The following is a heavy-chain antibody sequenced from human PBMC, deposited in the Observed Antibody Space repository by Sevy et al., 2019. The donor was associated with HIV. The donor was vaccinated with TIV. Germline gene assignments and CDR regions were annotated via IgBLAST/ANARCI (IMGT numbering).Heavy chain of an antibody. CDR2: IYYSGST. Sequence: SETLSLTCTVSGGSVSSGSYYWSWIRQPPGKGLEWIGYIYYSGSTNYNPSLKSRVTISVDTSKNQFSLKLSSVTAADTAVYYCARGVAYCGCDCYSQFDYWGQGTLVTVSS. V-gene: IGHV4-61*01. CDR3: ARGVAYCGCDCYSQFDY. D-gene: IGHD2-21*02. J-gene: IGHJ4*02. CDR1: GGSVSSGSYY.